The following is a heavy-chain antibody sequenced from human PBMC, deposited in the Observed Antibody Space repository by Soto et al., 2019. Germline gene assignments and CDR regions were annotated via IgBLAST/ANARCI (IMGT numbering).Heavy chain of an antibody. CDR2: ISGSGGST. CDR1: VFTFSSYA. CDR3: AKDSGPVVIIPYYFDY. D-gene: IGHD3-3*01. Sequence: PGGSLRLSCAASVFTFSSYAMSWVRQAPGKGLEWVSAISGSGGSTYYADSVKGRLTISRDNSKNTLYLQMNSLRAEDTAVYYCAKDSGPVVIIPYYFDYWGQGTLVTVSS. J-gene: IGHJ4*02. V-gene: IGHV3-23*01.